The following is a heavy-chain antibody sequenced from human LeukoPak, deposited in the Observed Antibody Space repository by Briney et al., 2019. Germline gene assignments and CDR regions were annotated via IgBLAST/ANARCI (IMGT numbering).Heavy chain of an antibody. J-gene: IGHJ4*02. V-gene: IGHV4-59*01. CDR2: IYYSGST. CDR3: AREGISDYFDY. CDR1: GGSISSYY. D-gene: IGHD1-14*01. Sequence: SETLSLTCTVSGGSISSYYWSWIRRPPGKGLEWIGYIYYSGSTNYNPSLKSRVTISVDTSKNQFSLKLSSVTAADTAVYYCAREGISDYFDYWGQGTLVTVSS.